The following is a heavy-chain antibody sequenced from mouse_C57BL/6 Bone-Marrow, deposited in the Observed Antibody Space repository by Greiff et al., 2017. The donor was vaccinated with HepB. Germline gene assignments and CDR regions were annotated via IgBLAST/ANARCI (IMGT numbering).Heavy chain of an antibody. Sequence: QVQLQQSGAELARPGASVTLSCKASGYTFTDYEMHWVKQTPVHGLEWIGAIDPETGGTAYNQKFKGKAILTADKSSSTAYMELRSLTSEDSAVYYCHYYGNAMDYWGQGTSVTVSS. CDR2: IDPETGGT. CDR1: GYTFTDYE. CDR3: HYYGNAMDY. D-gene: IGHD1-1*01. J-gene: IGHJ4*01. V-gene: IGHV1-15*01.